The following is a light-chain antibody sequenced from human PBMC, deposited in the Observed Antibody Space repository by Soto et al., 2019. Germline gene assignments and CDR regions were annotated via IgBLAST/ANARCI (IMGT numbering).Light chain of an antibody. V-gene: IGLV1-40*01. J-gene: IGLJ2*01. CDR2: SDT. Sequence: QPVLTQPPSVSGAPGQRLTISCSGSTSNIGAGFDVHWYQQFPGAAPTLLIYSDTRRPSGVPSRFSASKSGTSASLTITGLRTEDEADYYCQSYDTGVSGSIFGGGTKLTVL. CDR3: QSYDTGVSGSI. CDR1: TSNIGAGFD.